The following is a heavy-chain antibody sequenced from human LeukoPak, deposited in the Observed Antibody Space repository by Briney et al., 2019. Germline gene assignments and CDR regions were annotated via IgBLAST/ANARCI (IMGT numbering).Heavy chain of an antibody. D-gene: IGHD6-13*01. CDR1: GFTFSSYS. CDR3: ARDLDGAAALDY. V-gene: IGHV3-21*01. Sequence: GGSLRLSCAASGFTFSSYSMNWVRQAPGKGLEWVSSISSSSSYIYYADSVKGRFTISRDNAKNSLYLQMNSLRAEDTAVYYCARDLDGAAALDYWGQGTLVTVSS. J-gene: IGHJ4*02. CDR2: ISSSSSYI.